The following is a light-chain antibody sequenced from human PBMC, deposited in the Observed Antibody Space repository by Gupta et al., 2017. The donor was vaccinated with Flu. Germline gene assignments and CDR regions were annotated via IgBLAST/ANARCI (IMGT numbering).Light chain of an antibody. CDR3: QKYERYPLT. J-gene: IGKJ4*01. CDR2: KAS. Sequence: PSSLSASVGDTVTITCRASQTISSWLARYQQKPGKAPNLPIYKASTVQTGVPSRLSGCGSGTDFTLTINNLQTQDFANYSFQKYERYPLTFGGGTKVGIK. V-gene: IGKV1-5*03. CDR1: QTISSW.